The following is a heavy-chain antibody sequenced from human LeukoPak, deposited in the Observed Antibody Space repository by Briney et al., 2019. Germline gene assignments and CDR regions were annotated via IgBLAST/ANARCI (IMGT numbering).Heavy chain of an antibody. D-gene: IGHD3-10*01. J-gene: IGHJ4*02. Sequence: GASVKVSCKASGGTFSSYAISWVRQAPGQGLEWMGRIIPILGIANYAQKFQGRVTITADKSTSTAYMELSSLRSEDTAVYYCARDGSGTYFDYWGQGTLVNVST. CDR2: IIPILGIA. CDR1: GGTFSSYA. CDR3: ARDGSGTYFDY. V-gene: IGHV1-69*04.